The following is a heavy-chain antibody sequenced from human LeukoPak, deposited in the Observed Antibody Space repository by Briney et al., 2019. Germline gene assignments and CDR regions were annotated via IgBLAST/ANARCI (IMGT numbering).Heavy chain of an antibody. CDR2: IYYSGST. CDR1: GGCICSID. V-gene: IGHV4-59*01. D-gene: IGHD3-10*01. J-gene: IGHJ5*02. Sequence: TTSETLSFNCTVSGGCICSIDWSWIRQPPGKGLEWIGYIYYSGSTNYNPSLKSRVTISLDTSKNQFSLRLNSVTAADTAVYYCARDQYHGSGTYAWFDPWGQGTLVTVSS. CDR3: ARDQYHGSGTYAWFDP.